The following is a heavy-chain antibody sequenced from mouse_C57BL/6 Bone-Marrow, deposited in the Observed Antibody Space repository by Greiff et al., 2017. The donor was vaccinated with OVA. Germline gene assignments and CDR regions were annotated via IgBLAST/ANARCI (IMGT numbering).Heavy chain of an antibody. CDR1: GFTFSSYG. V-gene: IGHV5-6*01. CDR2: ISSGGSYT. D-gene: IGHD2-4*01. Sequence: EVKLVESGGDLVKPGGSLKLSCAASGFTFSSYGMSWVRQTPDKRLEWVATISSGGSYTYYPDSVTGRFTISRDHAKNTLYLQMSSLKSEDTAMYYCARRGSYYDYDVGDYAMDYWGQGTSVTVSS. CDR3: ARRGSYYDYDVGDYAMDY. J-gene: IGHJ4*01.